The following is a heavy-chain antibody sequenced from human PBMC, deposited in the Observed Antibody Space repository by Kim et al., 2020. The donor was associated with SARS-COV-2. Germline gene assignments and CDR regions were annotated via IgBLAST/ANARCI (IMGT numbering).Heavy chain of an antibody. V-gene: IGHV4-39*01. J-gene: IGHJ3*02. CDR1: GGSISSSSYY. CDR2: IYYSGST. Sequence: SETLSLTCTVSGGSISSSSYYWGWIRQPPGKGLEWIGSIYYSGSTYYNPSLKIRVTISVDTSKNQFSLKLSSVTAADTAVYYCARHVPLRGMMVVVTLDAFDIWGQGTMVTVSS. CDR3: ARHVPLRGMMVVVTLDAFDI. D-gene: IGHD3-22*01.